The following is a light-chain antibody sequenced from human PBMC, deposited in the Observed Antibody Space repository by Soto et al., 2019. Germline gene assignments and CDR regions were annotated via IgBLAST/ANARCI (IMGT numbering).Light chain of an antibody. J-gene: IGLJ2*01. CDR1: GGSIASNY. Sequence: LTQPHSVSESPGKTVAISCTRSGGSIASNYVQWYQQRPRSAPTTVLFENNRRPSAVPDRFSASIDSCSNSASLIISVLRNEEEADYCCQYFDGHTQVFGGGTKLTVL. V-gene: IGLV6-57*04. CDR3: QYFDGHTQV. CDR2: ENN.